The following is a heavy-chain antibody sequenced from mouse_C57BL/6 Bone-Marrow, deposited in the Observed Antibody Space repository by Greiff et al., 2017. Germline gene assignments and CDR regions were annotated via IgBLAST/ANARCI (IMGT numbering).Heavy chain of an antibody. Sequence: QVQLQQSGAELVKPGASVKLSCKASGYTFTSYWMHWVKQRPGQGLEWIGMIHPNSGSTNYNEKFKSKDTLTVDKSSSTAYMQLSSLTSEDSAVYYCARSGYGSSYLAWFAYWGQGTLVTVSA. D-gene: IGHD1-1*01. J-gene: IGHJ3*01. CDR1: GYTFTSYW. V-gene: IGHV1-64*01. CDR2: IHPNSGST. CDR3: ARSGYGSSYLAWFAY.